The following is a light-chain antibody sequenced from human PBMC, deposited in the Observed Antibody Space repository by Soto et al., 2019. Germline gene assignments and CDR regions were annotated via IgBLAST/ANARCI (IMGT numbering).Light chain of an antibody. CDR2: DVN. Sequence: QSALTQPPSVSGSPGQSVTISCTGTSSDVGGFNYVSWYQHHPGKAPKLMIYDVNKRPSGVPDRFSGSKSGNMASLTISGLQAEDEADYYCCSYAGGYTHYVFATGTKVTVL. J-gene: IGLJ1*01. V-gene: IGLV2-11*01. CDR1: SSDVGGFNY. CDR3: CSYAGGYTHYV.